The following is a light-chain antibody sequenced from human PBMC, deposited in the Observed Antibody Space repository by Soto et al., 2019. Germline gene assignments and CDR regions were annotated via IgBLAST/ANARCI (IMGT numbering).Light chain of an antibody. Sequence: GDRVTITCRASQSINSWLAWHQQKPGKAPKLLIYKASYLEGGVPSRFSGSASGTEFTLTISSLQPDDFATYYCQQYHAFPGTFGQGTRVEIK. CDR1: QSINSW. V-gene: IGKV1-5*03. J-gene: IGKJ1*01. CDR2: KAS. CDR3: QQYHAFPGT.